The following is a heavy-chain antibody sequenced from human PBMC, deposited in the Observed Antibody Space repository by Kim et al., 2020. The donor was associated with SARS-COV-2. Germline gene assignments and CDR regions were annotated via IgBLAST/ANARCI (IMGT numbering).Heavy chain of an antibody. V-gene: IGHV3-43*01. CDR3: STSLFPGFIPLYYFY. Sequence: GGSLRLSCAASGFTFDDYTMHWVRQAPGKGLEWVSLISFDGGSTYYAFSLKGRFTISRDNTKNSLYLHMTSLRTDYTAFYYCSTSLFPGFIPLYYFY. CDR1: GFTFDDYT. J-gene: IGHJ6*01. CDR2: ISFDGGST. D-gene: IGHD3-10*01.